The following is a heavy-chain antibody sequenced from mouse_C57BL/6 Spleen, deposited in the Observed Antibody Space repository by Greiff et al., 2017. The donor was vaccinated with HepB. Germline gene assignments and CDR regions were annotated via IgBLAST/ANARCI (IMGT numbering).Heavy chain of an antibody. Sequence: AQLQQSGPELVKPGASVKISCKASGYSFTGYYMNWVKQSPEKSLEWIGEINPSTGGTTYNQKFKAKATLTVDKSSSTAYMQLKSLTSEDSAVYYCARGLIYYYGSSFDYWGQGTTLTVSS. CDR1: GYSFTGYY. D-gene: IGHD1-1*01. CDR3: ARGLIYYYGSSFDY. V-gene: IGHV1-42*01. J-gene: IGHJ2*01. CDR2: INPSTGGT.